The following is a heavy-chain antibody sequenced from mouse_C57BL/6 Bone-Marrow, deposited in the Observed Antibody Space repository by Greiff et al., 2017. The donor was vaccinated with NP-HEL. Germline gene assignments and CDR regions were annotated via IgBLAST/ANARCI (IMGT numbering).Heavy chain of an antibody. J-gene: IGHJ3*01. CDR2: IYPGSGNT. Sequence: VQLQQSGAVLVRPGASVKLSCKASGYTFTDYYINWVKQRPGQGLEWIARIYPGSGNTYYNEKFKGKATLTAEKSSSTAYMQLSSLTSEDSAVYFCAIRRGFAYWSQGTLVTVSA. CDR1: GYTFTDYY. CDR3: AIRRGFAY. V-gene: IGHV1-76*01. D-gene: IGHD3-3*01.